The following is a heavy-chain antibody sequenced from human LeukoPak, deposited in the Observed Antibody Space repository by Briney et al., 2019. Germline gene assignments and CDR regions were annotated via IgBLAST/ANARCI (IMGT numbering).Heavy chain of an antibody. D-gene: IGHD6-19*01. CDR1: GFTFSSYA. Sequence: PGRSMRLSCAASGFTFSSYAMSWVRQAPGKGLEWVSAISGSGGSTYYADSVKGRFTISRDNSKNTLYLRFNSLRAEDTAVYYCAKDPGWYFDYWGQGTLVTVSS. CDR2: ISGSGGST. J-gene: IGHJ4*02. CDR3: AKDPGWYFDY. V-gene: IGHV3-23*01.